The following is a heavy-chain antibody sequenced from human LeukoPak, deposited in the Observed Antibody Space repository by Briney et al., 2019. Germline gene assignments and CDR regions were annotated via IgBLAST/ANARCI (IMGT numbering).Heavy chain of an antibody. Sequence: GGSLRLSCVASGFTFSSYWMHWVRQAPGKGLLWVSHTNTDGSSTSYADSVKGRFTISRDNAKNTLYLQMNSLRAEDTAVYYCAKDFSHITMIVVPTSAFDIWGQGTMVTVSS. J-gene: IGHJ3*02. CDR2: TNTDGSST. D-gene: IGHD3-22*01. CDR1: GFTFSSYW. V-gene: IGHV3-74*01. CDR3: AKDFSHITMIVVPTSAFDI.